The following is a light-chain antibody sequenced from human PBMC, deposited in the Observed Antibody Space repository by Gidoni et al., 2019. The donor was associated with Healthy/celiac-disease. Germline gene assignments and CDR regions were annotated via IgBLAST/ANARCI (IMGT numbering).Light chain of an antibody. V-gene: IGKV1-39*01. Sequence: DIQMTQSPSSLSASVGARVTITCRASQSISSYLNWYQQKPGKAPKLLIYAAASLQSGVPSRCSGSGSGTDFTLTISSLQPEDFATYYCQQSYSTPRTFGQGTKVEIK. CDR3: QQSYSTPRT. CDR2: AAA. J-gene: IGKJ1*01. CDR1: QSISSY.